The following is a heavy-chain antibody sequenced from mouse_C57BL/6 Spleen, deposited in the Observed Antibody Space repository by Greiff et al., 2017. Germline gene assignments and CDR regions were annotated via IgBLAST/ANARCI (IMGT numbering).Heavy chain of an antibody. J-gene: IGHJ2*01. D-gene: IGHD1-1*01. CDR2: IHPVSGET. Sequence: VQLQQPGAELVKPGASVKVSCKASGYTFTSYWMHWVKQRPGQGLEWIGRIHPVSGETNYNQKFMGKATFSVDRSSSTVYMVLNSLTSEDPAVYYCGEGDYYGSIDYWGQGTTLTVSS. CDR3: GEGDYYGSIDY. V-gene: IGHV1-74*01. CDR1: GYTFTSYW.